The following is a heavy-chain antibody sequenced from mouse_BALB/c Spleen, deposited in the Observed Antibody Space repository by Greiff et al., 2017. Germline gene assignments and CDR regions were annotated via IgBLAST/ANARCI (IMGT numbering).Heavy chain of an antibody. CDR2: IDPYDSET. CDR1: GYTFTSYW. D-gene: IGHD2-4*01. V-gene: IGHV1-52*01. Sequence: QVHVKQSGAELVRPGASVKLSCKASGYTFTSYWMNWVKQRPEQGLEWIGRIDPYDSETHYNQKFKDKAILTVDKSSSTAYMQLSSLTSEDSAVYYCARGAHDYGGTAMDYWGQGTSVTVSS. J-gene: IGHJ4*01. CDR3: ARGAHDYGGTAMDY.